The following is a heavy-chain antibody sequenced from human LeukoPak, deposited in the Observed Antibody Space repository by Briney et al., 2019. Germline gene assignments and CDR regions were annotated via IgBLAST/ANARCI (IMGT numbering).Heavy chain of an antibody. CDR1: GFTFSDYY. CDR2: ISSSGSTI. Sequence: PGGSLRLSCAASGFTFSDYYMSWIRQAPGKGLEWVSYISSSGSTIYYADSVKGRFTISRDNAKNSLYLQMNSLRAEDTAVYYCARLSEPPDGGNSGAWFDPWGQGTLVTVSS. J-gene: IGHJ5*02. D-gene: IGHD4-23*01. CDR3: ARLSEPPDGGNSGAWFDP. V-gene: IGHV3-11*01.